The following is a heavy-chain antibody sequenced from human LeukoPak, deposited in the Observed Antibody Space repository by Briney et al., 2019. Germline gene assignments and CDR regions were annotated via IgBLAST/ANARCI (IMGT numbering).Heavy chain of an antibody. D-gene: IGHD3-9*01. CDR2: INPSGGST. J-gene: IGHJ4*02. CDR1: GYTFTSYY. Sequence: ASVKVSCKASGYTFTSYYMHWVRQAPGQGREWMGIINPSGGSTSYAQKFQGRVTMTRDTSTSTVYMELSSLSSEDTAVYYCARESYDILTGYWGFDYWGQGTLVTVSS. CDR3: ARESYDILTGYWGFDY. V-gene: IGHV1-46*01.